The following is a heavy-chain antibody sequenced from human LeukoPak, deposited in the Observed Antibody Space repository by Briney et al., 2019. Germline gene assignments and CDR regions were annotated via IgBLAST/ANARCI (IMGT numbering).Heavy chain of an antibody. J-gene: IGHJ6*03. D-gene: IGHD1-7*01. CDR2: LYSGST. V-gene: IGHV3-53*01. Sequence: GGPVRLSCAASGFTVCYLYLPWLPHGPGKEWMGCSILYSGSTYYAHTVKGWFTISRENNKNTVYLQTTSLRAEETAVYYCGRDVEGVQRTTTSTSPYYYMDVWGKGTTATVS. CDR1: GFTVCYLY. CDR3: GRDVEGVQRTTTSTSPYYYMDV.